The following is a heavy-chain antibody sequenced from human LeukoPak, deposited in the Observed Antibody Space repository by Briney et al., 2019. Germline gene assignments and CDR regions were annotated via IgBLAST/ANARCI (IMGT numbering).Heavy chain of an antibody. D-gene: IGHD6-19*01. CDR2: IYYSGST. CDR1: GGSISSYY. V-gene: IGHV4-59*01. Sequence: SETLSLTCTVSGGSISSYYWSWIRQPPGKGLEWIGYIYYSGSTNYNPSLKSRVTISVDTSKNQFSLKLSSVTAADTAVYYCARAVAGHFDYWGQGTLVTVSS. J-gene: IGHJ4*02. CDR3: ARAVAGHFDY.